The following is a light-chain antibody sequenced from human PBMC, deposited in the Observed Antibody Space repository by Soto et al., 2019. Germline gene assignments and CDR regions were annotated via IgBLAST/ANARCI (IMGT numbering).Light chain of an antibody. J-gene: IGKJ5*01. Sequence: IVMTQSPATLSVSPGERATISCRASQSVSGNLAWYQQKPGQAPRLLIYDTSSRATAIPARFSGSGSGTEFTLTFSTLQSKDFAVYYCKQYRKWPTFGQGTRLEIK. CDR1: QSVSGN. V-gene: IGKV3-15*01. CDR3: KQYRKWPT. CDR2: DTS.